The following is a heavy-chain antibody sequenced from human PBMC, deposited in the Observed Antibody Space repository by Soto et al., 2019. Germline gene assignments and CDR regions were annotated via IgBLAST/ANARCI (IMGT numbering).Heavy chain of an antibody. CDR3: ARAHNFDRSGCPDGFDV. J-gene: IGHJ3*01. CDR1: GGSINSRGFD. Sequence: QVQLQESGPGLVKPSQTLSLTCTVSGGSINSRGFDWTWIRQHPEKGLEWIGHISYSGSTYYSPSLKTRLTISVDTSKNQLSLKLTSMTVADTAVYYCARAHNFDRSGCPDGFDVWGQGTMVTVSS. CDR2: ISYSGST. D-gene: IGHD3-22*01. V-gene: IGHV4-31*03.